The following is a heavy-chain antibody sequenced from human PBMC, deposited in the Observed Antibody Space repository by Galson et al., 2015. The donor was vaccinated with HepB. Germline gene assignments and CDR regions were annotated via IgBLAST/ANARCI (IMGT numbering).Heavy chain of an antibody. V-gene: IGHV3-49*03. CDR3: TRDYADDYYYYGMDV. D-gene: IGHD2-2*01. CDR2: IRSKAYGGTT. CDR1: GFTFGDYA. Sequence: SLRLSCAASGFTFGDYAMSWFRQAPGKGLEWVGFIRSKAYGGTTEYAASVKGRFTISRDDSKSIAYLQMNSLKTEDTAVYYCTRDYADDYYYYGMDVWGQGTTVTVSS. J-gene: IGHJ6*02.